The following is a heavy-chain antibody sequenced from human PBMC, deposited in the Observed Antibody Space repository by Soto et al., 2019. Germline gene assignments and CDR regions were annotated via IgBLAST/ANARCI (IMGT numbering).Heavy chain of an antibody. CDR1: GFTFSSYA. V-gene: IGHV3-23*01. Sequence: PGGSLRLSCAASGFTFSSYAMSWVRQAPGKGLEWVSAISGSGGSTYYADSVKGRFTISRDNSKNTLYLQMNSLRAEDTAVYYCATALYSFGPDDYYCYGLDFRGQGTTVTVSS. CDR3: ATALYSFGPDDYYCYGLDF. D-gene: IGHD3-16*02. CDR2: ISGSGGST. J-gene: IGHJ6*02.